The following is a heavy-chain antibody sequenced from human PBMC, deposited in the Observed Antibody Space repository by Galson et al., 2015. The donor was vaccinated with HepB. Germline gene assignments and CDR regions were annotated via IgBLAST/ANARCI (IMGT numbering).Heavy chain of an antibody. CDR1: GGSVSSSSYY. J-gene: IGHJ5*02. V-gene: IGHV4-39*01. CDR3: ARHSSWYAYWFDP. D-gene: IGHD6-13*01. Sequence: TLSLTCTVSGGSVSSSSYYWGWIRQPPGKGLEWIGSIYYSGSTYYNPSLKSRVTISVDTSKNQFSLKLSSVTAADTAVYYCARHSSWYAYWFDPWGQGTLVTVSS. CDR2: IYYSGST.